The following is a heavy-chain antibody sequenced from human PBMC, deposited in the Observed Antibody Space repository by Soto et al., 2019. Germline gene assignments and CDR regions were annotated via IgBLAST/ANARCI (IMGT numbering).Heavy chain of an antibody. CDR1: GGSISSGDYY. D-gene: IGHD3-16*01. V-gene: IGHV4-30-4*01. CDR2: IYYSGST. CDR3: ARARPRSRWGLDY. J-gene: IGHJ4*02. Sequence: QVQLQESGPGLVKPSQTLSLTCTVSGGSISSGDYYWSWIRQPPGKGLEWIGYIYYSGSTYYNPSLKSRVTISVDTSKNQFSLKLNSVTAVDTAVYYCARARPRSRWGLDYWGQGTLVTVSS.